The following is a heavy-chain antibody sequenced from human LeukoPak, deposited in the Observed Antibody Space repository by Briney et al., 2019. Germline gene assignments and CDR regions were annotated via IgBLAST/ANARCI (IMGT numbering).Heavy chain of an antibody. V-gene: IGHV3-30*02. D-gene: IGHD3-22*01. J-gene: IGHJ4*02. CDR3: AKIAYYYDSSGYY. Sequence: GGSLRLSCAASGFTFSSYGMHWVRQAPGKGLEWVAFIRYDGSNKYYADSVKGRFTISRDNSKNTLYLQMNSQRAEDTAVYYCAKIAYYYDSSGYYWGQGTLVTVSS. CDR2: IRYDGSNK. CDR1: GFTFSSYG.